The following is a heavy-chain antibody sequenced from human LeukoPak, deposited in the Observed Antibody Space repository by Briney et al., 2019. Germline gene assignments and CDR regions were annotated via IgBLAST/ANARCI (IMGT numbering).Heavy chain of an antibody. D-gene: IGHD4-17*01. CDR2: IYTSGST. V-gene: IGHV4-4*07. CDR3: AREGETTVTTFGDYYYSMDV. J-gene: IGHJ6*02. Sequence: SETLSLTCTVSGGSISSYYWSWIRQPAGKGLEWIGRIYTSGSTNYNPSLKSRVTMSVDTSKNQFSLKLSSVTAADTAVYYCAREGETTVTTFGDYYYSMDVWGQGTTVAVSS. CDR1: GGSISSYY.